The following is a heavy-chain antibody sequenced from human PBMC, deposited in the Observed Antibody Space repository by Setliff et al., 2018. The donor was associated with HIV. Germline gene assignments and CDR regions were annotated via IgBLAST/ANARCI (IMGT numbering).Heavy chain of an antibody. Sequence: SVKVSCKASGGTLSSYAISWVRQAPGQGLEWMGRIILIFGTANYAQKFQGRVTITADKSTSTAYMELSSLRSEDTAVYYCATPDYNFLRGVNVWYFDYWGQGTLVTVSS. CDR1: GGTLSSYA. D-gene: IGHD3-3*01. CDR2: IILIFGTA. V-gene: IGHV1-69*06. J-gene: IGHJ4*02. CDR3: ATPDYNFLRGVNVWYFDY.